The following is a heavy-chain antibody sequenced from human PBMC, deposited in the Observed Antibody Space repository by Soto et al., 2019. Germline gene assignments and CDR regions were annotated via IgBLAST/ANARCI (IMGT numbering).Heavy chain of an antibody. D-gene: IGHD3-3*01. Sequence: LRLSCAASGFTFSTYAMSWVRQAPGKGLGWVSAISGSGDSTYYADSVKGRFTISRDNSKNTLYLQMNSLRAEDTAVYYCAKDPTYYDFWSAYHTPAFDFWGQGSLLTVSS. CDR2: ISGSGDST. J-gene: IGHJ4*02. V-gene: IGHV3-23*01. CDR3: AKDPTYYDFWSAYHTPAFDF. CDR1: GFTFSTYA.